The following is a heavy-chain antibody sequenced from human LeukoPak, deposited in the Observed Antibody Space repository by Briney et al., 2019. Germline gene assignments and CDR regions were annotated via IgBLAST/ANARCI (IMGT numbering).Heavy chain of an antibody. V-gene: IGHV4-59*01. D-gene: IGHD5-12*01. CDR3: VRGSERVATIDY. CDR1: GGSISSYY. Sequence: SETLSLTCTVSGGSISSYYWSWFRQPPGKGLEWIGYIYYTGSTNYNPSLKSRVTISVDTSSNHFSLKLSSVTAADTAVYYCVRGSERVATIDYWGQGTLVTVSS. J-gene: IGHJ4*02. CDR2: IYYTGST.